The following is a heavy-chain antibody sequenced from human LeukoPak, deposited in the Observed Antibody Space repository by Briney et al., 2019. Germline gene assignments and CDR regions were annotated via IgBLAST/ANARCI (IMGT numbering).Heavy chain of an antibody. CDR2: ISFDGNKK. CDR3: ARVRTGLYSPFFDY. D-gene: IGHD1-1*01. J-gene: IGHJ4*02. V-gene: IGHV3-30-3*01. CDR1: GFTFTGYA. Sequence: GRSLRLSCAASGFTFTGYAMHWVRQAPGKGLEWVAVISFDGNKKFYADSVKGRFTISRDNSKNTLNLEMNSLRAEDTAVYYCARVRTGLYSPFFDYWGQGTPVTVSS.